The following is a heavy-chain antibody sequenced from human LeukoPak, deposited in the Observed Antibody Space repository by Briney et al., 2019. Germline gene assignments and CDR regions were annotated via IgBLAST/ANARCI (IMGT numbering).Heavy chain of an antibody. V-gene: IGHV1-3*01. Sequence: ASVKVSCKASGYTSTSYAMHWVRQAPGQRLEWMGWINAGNGNTKYSQKFQGRVTITRDTSASTAYMELSSLRSEDTAVYYCARAMVRGVIRDAFDIWGQGTMVTVSS. J-gene: IGHJ3*02. CDR3: ARAMVRGVIRDAFDI. CDR1: GYTSTSYA. D-gene: IGHD3-10*01. CDR2: INAGNGNT.